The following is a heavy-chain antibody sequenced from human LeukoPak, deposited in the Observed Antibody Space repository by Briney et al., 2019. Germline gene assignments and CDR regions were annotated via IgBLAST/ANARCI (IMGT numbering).Heavy chain of an antibody. CDR1: GYTFTSYY. Sequence: ASVKVSCKASGYTFTSYYMHWVRQAPGQGLEWMGIINPSGGSTSYAQKFQGRVTKTRDTSTSTVYMELSSLRSEDTAVYYCASGPLEKRGYSGYDYAAGYYFDYWGQGTLVTVSS. J-gene: IGHJ4*02. CDR2: INPSGGST. V-gene: IGHV1-46*01. CDR3: ASGPLEKRGYSGYDYAAGYYFDY. D-gene: IGHD5-12*01.